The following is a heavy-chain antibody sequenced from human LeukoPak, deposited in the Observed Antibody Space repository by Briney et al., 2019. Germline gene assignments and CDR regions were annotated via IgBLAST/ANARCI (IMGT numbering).Heavy chain of an antibody. CDR3: ARGHYYDSSGYRY. CDR1: GGSISSSIYY. V-gene: IGHV4-39*07. J-gene: IGHJ4*02. Sequence: SETLSLTCIVSGGSISSSIYYWAWVRQPPGKGLEWIGTVFYNGATQYSPSLRSRVTISIDTSTNQFSLKLTSVTAADTAVYYCARGHYYDSSGYRYWGQGTLVTVSS. CDR2: VFYNGAT. D-gene: IGHD3-22*01.